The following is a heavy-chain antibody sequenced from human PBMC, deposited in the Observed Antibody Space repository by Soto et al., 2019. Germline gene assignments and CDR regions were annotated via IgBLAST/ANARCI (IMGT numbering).Heavy chain of an antibody. CDR1: GYTFTSYG. Sequence: QVQLVQSGAEVKKPGASVKVSCKASGYTFTSYGISWVRQAPGQGLEWIGWISAYNGNTNYAQKLQGRVTMTTDTSTSTAYMELRSLRSDDTAVYYCARRSGYDILTGYNHDAFDIWGQGTMVTVSS. J-gene: IGHJ3*02. CDR3: ARRSGYDILTGYNHDAFDI. D-gene: IGHD3-9*01. CDR2: ISAYNGNT. V-gene: IGHV1-18*01.